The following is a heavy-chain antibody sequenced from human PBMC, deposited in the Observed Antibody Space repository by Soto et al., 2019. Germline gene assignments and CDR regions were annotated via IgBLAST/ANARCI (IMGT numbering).Heavy chain of an antibody. CDR1: GYTFSDYY. J-gene: IGHJ5*02. Sequence: ASVKVSCKASGYTFSDYYMNWVRQAPGQGLEWMGWINPNTGGTNYARKFQGRVTMTRDTSISTVFIELSSLRSDDTAVYYCARDRTSGWFDPWGQGTLVTV. V-gene: IGHV1-2*02. CDR3: ARDRTSGWFDP. CDR2: INPNTGGT.